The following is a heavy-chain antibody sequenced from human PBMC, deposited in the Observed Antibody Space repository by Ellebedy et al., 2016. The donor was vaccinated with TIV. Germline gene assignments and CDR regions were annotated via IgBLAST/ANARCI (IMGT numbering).Heavy chain of an antibody. CDR2: IDGAGSST. J-gene: IGHJ4*02. V-gene: IGHV3-74*01. Sequence: GESLKISCAASGFTFYSYWMHWVRQAPVKGLVWVSRIDGAGSSTTYADSVKGRFTISRDNAKNTLYLQMNNLRAEDTAVYYCTRGDDNGYLWGYWGQGTLVTVSS. CDR3: TRGDDNGYLWGY. CDR1: GFTFYSYW. D-gene: IGHD3-16*01.